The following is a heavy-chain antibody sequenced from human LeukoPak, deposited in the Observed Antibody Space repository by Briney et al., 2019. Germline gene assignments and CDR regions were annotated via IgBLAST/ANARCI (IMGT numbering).Heavy chain of an antibody. CDR2: INSDGSST. J-gene: IGHJ4*02. V-gene: IGHV3-74*01. CDR3: AARGTYYDFWSGYPRSGY. CDR1: GFTFSSYW. Sequence: PGGSPRLSCAASGFTFSSYWMHWVRQAPGKGLVWVSRINSDGSSTSYADSAKGRFTISRDNAKNTLYLQVNSLRAEDTAVYYCAARGTYYDFWSGYPRSGYWGQGTLVTVSS. D-gene: IGHD3-3*01.